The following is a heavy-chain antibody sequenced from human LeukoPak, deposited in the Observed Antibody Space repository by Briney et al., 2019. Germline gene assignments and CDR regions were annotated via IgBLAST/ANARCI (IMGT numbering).Heavy chain of an antibody. D-gene: IGHD2-21*02. CDR2: INHSGST. J-gene: IGHJ4*02. Sequence: SETLSLTCAVYGGSFSGYYWSWIRQPPGKGLEWIGEINHSGSTNYNPSLKSRVTISVDTSKNQFSLKLSSVTAADTAVYYCARAGALCGGDCFTFDYWGQGTLVTVSS. CDR1: GGSFSGYY. V-gene: IGHV4-34*01. CDR3: ARAGALCGGDCFTFDY.